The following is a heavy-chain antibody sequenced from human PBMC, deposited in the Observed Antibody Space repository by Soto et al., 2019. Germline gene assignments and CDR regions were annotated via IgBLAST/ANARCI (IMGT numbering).Heavy chain of an antibody. CDR3: ARGSSPGRLDV. CDR2: LNPNRGNT. CDR1: GYTFSSYD. Sequence: QVQLVQSGAEVKKPGASVKVSCRASGYTFSSYDINWVRQATGQGLEWMGYLNPNRGNTDYAQKFQGRVTMTRDSTISTANTETGSLRSEDTAVYYCARGSSPGRLDVWGQGTRVTVCS. V-gene: IGHV1-8*01. J-gene: IGHJ6*02. D-gene: IGHD3-10*01.